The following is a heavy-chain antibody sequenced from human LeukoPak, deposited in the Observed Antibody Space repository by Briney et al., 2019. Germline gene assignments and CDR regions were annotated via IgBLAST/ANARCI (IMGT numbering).Heavy chain of an antibody. V-gene: IGHV4-34*01. Sequence: PSETLSLTCAVYGGSFSGYYWSWIRQPPGKGLEWIGEINHSGSTNYNPSLKSRVTISVDTSKNQFSLKLSSVTAADTAVYYCARYPTQNAFDIWGQGTMVTVS. CDR1: GGSFSGYY. CDR3: ARYPTQNAFDI. CDR2: INHSGST. J-gene: IGHJ3*02.